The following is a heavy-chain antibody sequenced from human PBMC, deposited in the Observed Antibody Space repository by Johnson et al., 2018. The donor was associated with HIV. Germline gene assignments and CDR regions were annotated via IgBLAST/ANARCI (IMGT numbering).Heavy chain of an antibody. CDR1: GFTFSSYW. CDR3: ARDPDGTAGTTYPDAAFDI. V-gene: IGHV3-7*01. J-gene: IGHJ3*02. CDR2: IKQDGSEK. D-gene: IGHD1-1*01. Sequence: VQLVESGGGLVQPGGSLRLSCAASGFTFSSYWMSWVRQAPGKGLEWVANIKQDGSEKYYVDSVKGRFTISRDNAKNSLYLQMTSLRAEDTAVYYCARDPDGTAGTTYPDAAFDIWGQGTMVTVSS.